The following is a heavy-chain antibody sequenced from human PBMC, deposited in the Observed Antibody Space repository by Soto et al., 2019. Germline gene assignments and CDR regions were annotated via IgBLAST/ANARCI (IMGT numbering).Heavy chain of an antibody. Sequence: PGGSLRLSCAASGFTFSSYAMHWVRKATGKGLECVAVISYDGSNKYYADSVKGRFTISRDNSKNTLYLQMNSLRAEDTAVYYCAGGGPTIFGVVTPLSGMDVWGQGTTVTVSS. D-gene: IGHD3-3*01. J-gene: IGHJ6*02. CDR3: AGGGPTIFGVVTPLSGMDV. CDR2: ISYDGSNK. V-gene: IGHV3-30-3*01. CDR1: GFTFSSYA.